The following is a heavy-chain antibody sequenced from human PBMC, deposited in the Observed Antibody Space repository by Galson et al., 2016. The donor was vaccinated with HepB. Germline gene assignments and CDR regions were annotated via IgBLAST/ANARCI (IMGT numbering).Heavy chain of an antibody. V-gene: IGHV3-23*01. J-gene: IGHJ4*02. Sequence: SLRLSCAASGFTFGSYAMSWVRQAPGKGLEWVSTITGSGGSTYYADSVKGRYIISRDNSKNTVHLQTNTLRAEDTAVYSCAISPTLTTLDCWGQGTLVTVSS. CDR1: GFTFGSYA. CDR3: AISPTLTTLDC. D-gene: IGHD4-11*01. CDR2: ITGSGGST.